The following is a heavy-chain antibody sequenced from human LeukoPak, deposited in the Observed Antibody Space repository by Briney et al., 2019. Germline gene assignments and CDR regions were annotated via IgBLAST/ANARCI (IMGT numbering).Heavy chain of an antibody. D-gene: IGHD3-22*01. V-gene: IGHV3-21*01. CDR2: ISTTSSYI. CDR3: ARTHSDYDSSGLDY. Sequence: PGESLRLSCAASGFTFSTYSMNWVRQAPGKGLDWVSSISTTSSYIYYADSVKGRFTISRDNAKNSLFLQMNSLRAEDTAVYYCARTHSDYDSSGLDYWGQGTLVTVSS. J-gene: IGHJ4*02. CDR1: GFTFSTYS.